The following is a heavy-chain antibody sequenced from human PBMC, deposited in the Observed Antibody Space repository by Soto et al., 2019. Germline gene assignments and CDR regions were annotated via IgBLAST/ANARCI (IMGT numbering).Heavy chain of an antibody. V-gene: IGHV4-4*02. J-gene: IGHJ4*02. CDR2: IYHSGST. Sequence: SETLSLTCAVSGGSISSSNWWSWVRQPPGKGLEWIGEIYHSGSTNYNPSLKSRVTISVDKSKNQFSLKLSSVTAADTAVYYCARARITMVRGVQPNFDYWGQGTLVTVSS. D-gene: IGHD3-10*01. CDR3: ARARITMVRGVQPNFDY. CDR1: GGSISSSNW.